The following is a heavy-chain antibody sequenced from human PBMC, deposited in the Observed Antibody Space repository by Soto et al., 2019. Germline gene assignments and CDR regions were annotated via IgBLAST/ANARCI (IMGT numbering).Heavy chain of an antibody. J-gene: IGHJ6*02. V-gene: IGHV1-3*05. Sequence: QVQLVQSGAEEKKPGASVKVSCKASGYTFTSYAMHWVRQAPGQRLEWMGWINAGNGNTKYSQKFQGRVTITRDTSASTAYMELSSLRSEDTAVYYCARDRDSSGWYGHYYYYGMDVWGQGTTVTVSS. CDR3: ARDRDSSGWYGHYYYYGMDV. D-gene: IGHD6-19*01. CDR1: GYTFTSYA. CDR2: INAGNGNT.